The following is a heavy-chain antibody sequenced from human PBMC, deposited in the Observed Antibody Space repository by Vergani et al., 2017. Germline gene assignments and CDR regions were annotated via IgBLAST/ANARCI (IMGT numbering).Heavy chain of an antibody. CDR1: GFTFIQYG. D-gene: IGHD1-14*01. CDR2: TWYDGNNK. Sequence: QVQLVESGGGVVQPGRSLRLSCAASGFTFIQYGMHWVRQAPGKGLEWVAVTWYDGNNKQYADSVKGRFTISRDNSKSTMYLQMNSLGDEDTGVYYCARDLRLLYNRFDPWGQGTLVTVSS. V-gene: IGHV3-33*01. CDR3: ARDLRLLYNRFDP. J-gene: IGHJ5*02.